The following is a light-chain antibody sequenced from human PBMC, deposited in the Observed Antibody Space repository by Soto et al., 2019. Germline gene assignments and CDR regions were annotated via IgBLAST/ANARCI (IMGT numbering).Light chain of an antibody. CDR2: DAS. V-gene: IGKV1-33*01. J-gene: IGKJ5*01. CDR3: QQYDNLPSIT. Sequence: DIQMTQSPSSLSASVGDRVTITCQASQDISNYLNWYQQKPGKAPKLLIYDASKLETGVPSRFSGSRSVTDFTFTISNLQPEDIATYYCQQYDNLPSITFGQGTRLEIK. CDR1: QDISNY.